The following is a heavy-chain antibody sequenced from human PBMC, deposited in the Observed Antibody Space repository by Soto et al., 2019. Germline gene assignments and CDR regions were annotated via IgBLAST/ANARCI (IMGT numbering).Heavy chain of an antibody. V-gene: IGHV3-33*01. J-gene: IGHJ6*01. CDR3: ARDRQEDIVVVPAASHKSADRYGMDV. CDR2: IWYDGSNK. CDR1: GFTFSSYG. Sequence: QVQLVESGGGVVQPGRSLRLSCAASGFTFSSYGMHWVRQAPGKGLEWVAVIWYDGSNKYYADSVKGRFTISRDNSKNTLYLQMNSLRAGDTAVYYCARDRQEDIVVVPAASHKSADRYGMDVW. D-gene: IGHD2-2*01.